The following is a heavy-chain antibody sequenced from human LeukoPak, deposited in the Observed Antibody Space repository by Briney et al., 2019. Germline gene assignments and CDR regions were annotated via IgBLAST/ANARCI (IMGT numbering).Heavy chain of an antibody. CDR1: GGSISSSSYY. J-gene: IGHJ5*02. D-gene: IGHD2-15*01. Sequence: SETLSLTCTVSGGSISSSSYYWGWIRQPPGKGLEWIGSIYYSGSTYQNPSLKSRVTISVDTSKNQFSLRLSSVTAADTAVYYCARAYCSGGSCYHSRGWFDPWGQGTLVTVSS. V-gene: IGHV4-39*07. CDR2: IYYSGST. CDR3: ARAYCSGGSCYHSRGWFDP.